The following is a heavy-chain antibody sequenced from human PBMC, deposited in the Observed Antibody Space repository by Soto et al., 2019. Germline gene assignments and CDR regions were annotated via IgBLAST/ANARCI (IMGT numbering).Heavy chain of an antibody. CDR3: ARLSSGKNWNYAYYYYYMDV. CDR1: GGSIRSRRYY. Sequence: SETLSLTCSGWGGSIRSRRYYWGWRGQTRGKGLEWIGSIYYSGSTYYNPSLKSRVTISVDTSKNQFSLKLSSVTAADTAVYYCARLSSGKNWNYAYYYYYMDVWGKGTTVT. J-gene: IGHJ6*03. D-gene: IGHD1-7*01. V-gene: IGHV4-39*01. CDR2: IYYSGST.